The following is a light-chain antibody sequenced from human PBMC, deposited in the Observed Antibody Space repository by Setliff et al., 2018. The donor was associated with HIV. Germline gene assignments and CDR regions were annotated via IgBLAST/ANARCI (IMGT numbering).Light chain of an antibody. CDR2: EVR. J-gene: IGLJ1*01. V-gene: IGLV2-14*01. Sequence: QSVLTQPASVSGSPGQSITISCTGTSSDVGGYNHVSWYQQHPGKAPKLIIYEVRNRPSGVSSRFSGSKSGNTASLTISGLQADDEAEYYCSSYAITNTLPFGTGTKVTVL. CDR3: SSYAITNTLP. CDR1: SSDVGGYNH.